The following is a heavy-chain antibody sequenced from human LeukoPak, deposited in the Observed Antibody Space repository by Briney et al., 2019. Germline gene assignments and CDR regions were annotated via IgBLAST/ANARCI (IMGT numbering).Heavy chain of an antibody. D-gene: IGHD2-15*01. Sequence: ASVKVSCKASGYTFTGYYMHWVRQAPGQGLEWMGWINPNSGGTNYAQKFQGRVTMTRDTSISTAYMELSRLRSDDTAVYYCARDLTCSGGSCYSGPIYYGMDVWGQGTTVTVSS. CDR1: GYTFTGYY. CDR3: ARDLTCSGGSCYSGPIYYGMDV. J-gene: IGHJ6*02. V-gene: IGHV1-2*02. CDR2: INPNSGGT.